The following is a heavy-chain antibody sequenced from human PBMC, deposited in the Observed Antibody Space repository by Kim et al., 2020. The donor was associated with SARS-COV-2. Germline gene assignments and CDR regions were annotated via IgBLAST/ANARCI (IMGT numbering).Heavy chain of an antibody. Sequence: SETLSLTCAVYGGSFSGYYWSWIRQPPGKGLEWIGEINHSGSTNYNPSLKSRVTISVDTSKNQFSLKLSSVTAADTAVYYCARDGYNYPNYYYYGMDVWGQGTTVTVSS. CDR2: INHSGST. V-gene: IGHV4-34*01. J-gene: IGHJ6*02. D-gene: IGHD5-12*01. CDR3: ARDGYNYPNYYYYGMDV. CDR1: GGSFSGYY.